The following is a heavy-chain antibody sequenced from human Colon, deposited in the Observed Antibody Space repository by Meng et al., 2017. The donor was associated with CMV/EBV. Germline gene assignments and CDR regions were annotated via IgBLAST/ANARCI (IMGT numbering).Heavy chain of an antibody. CDR2: ISYDGSNK. D-gene: IGHD3-3*01. V-gene: IGHV3-30*04. CDR3: ARDNRAWSHNLFGVVIIPVFGWFDP. J-gene: IGHJ5*02. Sequence: HWVRQAPGKGLEWVAVISYDGSNKYYADSVKGRFTISRDNSKNTLYLQMNSLRAEDTAVYYCARDNRAWSHNLFGVVIIPVFGWFDPWGQGTLVTVSS.